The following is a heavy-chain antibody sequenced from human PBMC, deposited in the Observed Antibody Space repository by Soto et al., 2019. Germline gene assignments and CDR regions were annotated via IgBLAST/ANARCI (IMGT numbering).Heavy chain of an antibody. V-gene: IGHV1-2*04. CDR2: INPNSGGT. Sequence: GASVKVSCKASGYTFTGYYMHWVRQAPGQGLEWTGWINPNSGGTNYAQKFQGWVTMTRDTSISTAYMELSRLRSDDTAVYYCARGGSEYCSGGSCYSADYWGQGTLVTVSS. CDR1: GYTFTGYY. D-gene: IGHD2-15*01. J-gene: IGHJ4*02. CDR3: ARGGSEYCSGGSCYSADY.